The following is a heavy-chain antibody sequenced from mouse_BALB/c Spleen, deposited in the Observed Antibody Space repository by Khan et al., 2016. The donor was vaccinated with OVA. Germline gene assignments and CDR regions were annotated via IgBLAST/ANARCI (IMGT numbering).Heavy chain of an antibody. CDR1: GYTFTSSV. D-gene: IGHD2-14*01. CDR2: IYPFNDGS. V-gene: IGHV1S136*01. J-gene: IGHJ2*01. Sequence: VQLKQSGPELVKPGASVKMSCTASGYTFTSSVIHWVRQKSGQGLDWIGYIYPFNDGSKYNEKFEGKATLNSDKSYSTAYMELSSLNSEDSAVSYFARNYRHDVYVDSWGEGTTLTVSA. CDR3: ARNYRHDVYVDS.